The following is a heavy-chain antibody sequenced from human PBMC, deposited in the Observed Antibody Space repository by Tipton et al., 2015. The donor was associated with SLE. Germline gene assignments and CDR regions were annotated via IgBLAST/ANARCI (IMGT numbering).Heavy chain of an antibody. CDR1: GFTFSSYS. Sequence: SLRLSCAASGFTFSSYSMNWVRQAPGKGLEWVSSISSSSSYIYYADSVKGRFTISRDNAKNSLYLQMNSLRAEDTAVYYCAKDLRAAAYYFDYWGQGTLVTVSS. D-gene: IGHD6-13*01. V-gene: IGHV3-21*01. J-gene: IGHJ4*02. CDR3: AKDLRAAAYYFDY. CDR2: ISSSSSYI.